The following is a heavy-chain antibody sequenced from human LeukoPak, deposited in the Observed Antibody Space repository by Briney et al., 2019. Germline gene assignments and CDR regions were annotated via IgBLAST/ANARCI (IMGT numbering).Heavy chain of an antibody. CDR2: IRSKAYGGTT. V-gene: IGHV3-49*03. J-gene: IGHJ4*02. CDR1: GFTFGDYA. D-gene: IGHD6-6*01. CDR3: TRAGSSSRVHY. Sequence: PGGSLRLSCTASGFTFGDYAMSWFRQAPGKGLEWVGFIRSKAYGGTTEYAASVKGGFTISRDDSKSIAYLQMNSLKTEDTAVYYCTRAGSSSRVHYWGQGTLVTVSS.